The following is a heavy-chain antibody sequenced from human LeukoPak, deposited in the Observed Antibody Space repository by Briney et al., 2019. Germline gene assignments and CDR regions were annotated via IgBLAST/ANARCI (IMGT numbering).Heavy chain of an antibody. J-gene: IGHJ4*02. Sequence: SETLSLTCTVSGGSISSSSYYWGWIRQPPGKGLEWIGSIYYSGSTYYNPSLKSRVTISVGTSKNQFSLRLSSVTAADTAVYYCARELYYYDSSGTSETNDYWGQGTLVTVSS. CDR2: IYYSGST. D-gene: IGHD3-22*01. CDR1: GGSISSSSYY. V-gene: IGHV4-39*07. CDR3: ARELYYYDSSGTSETNDY.